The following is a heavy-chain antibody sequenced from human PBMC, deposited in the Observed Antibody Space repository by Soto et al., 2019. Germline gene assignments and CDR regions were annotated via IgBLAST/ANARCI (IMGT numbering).Heavy chain of an antibody. CDR2: IDPSDSYT. J-gene: IGHJ6*02. Sequence: GESLKISCKGSGYSFTSYWISWVRQMPGKGLEWMGRIDPSDSYTNYSPSFQGHVTISADKSISTAYLQWSSLKASDTAMYYCARLYCSGGSCYSRLDVWGQRTTVPVSS. CDR3: ARLYCSGGSCYSRLDV. V-gene: IGHV5-10-1*01. D-gene: IGHD2-15*01. CDR1: GYSFTSYW.